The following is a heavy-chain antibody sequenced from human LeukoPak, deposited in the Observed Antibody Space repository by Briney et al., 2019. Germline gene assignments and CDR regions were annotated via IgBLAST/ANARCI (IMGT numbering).Heavy chain of an antibody. V-gene: IGHV5-51*01. Sequence: GESLKISCKGSGYNFINYWIGWVRQKPGKGLEWMGVFYPGDSDTRYSPSFQGQVTISADRSINTAYLHWNILEASDSAMYYCARQRACDTGRDYWGQGTLVTVSS. CDR2: FYPGDSDT. D-gene: IGHD7-27*01. J-gene: IGHJ4*02. CDR3: ARQRACDTGRDY. CDR1: GYNFINYW.